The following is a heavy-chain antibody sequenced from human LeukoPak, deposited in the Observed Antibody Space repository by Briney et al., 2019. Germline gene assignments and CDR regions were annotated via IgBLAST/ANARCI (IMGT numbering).Heavy chain of an antibody. V-gene: IGHV4-61*01. D-gene: IGHD2-21*02. J-gene: IGHJ5*02. CDR2: IFYSGNT. CDR1: GGSVSSNHYY. Sequence: SETLSLTCTVSGGSVSSNHYYWSWIRQPPGRGLEWIAYIFYSGNTNYNPSLKSRVTISVDTSKNQFSLKLSSVTAADTVVYYCARTHRLNWFDPWGQGTLVTASS. CDR3: ARTHRLNWFDP.